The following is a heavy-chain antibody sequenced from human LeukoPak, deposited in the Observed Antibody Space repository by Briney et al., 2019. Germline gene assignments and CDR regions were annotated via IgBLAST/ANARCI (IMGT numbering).Heavy chain of an antibody. Sequence: KPGASVKVSCKAFGYTFTGYYMHWVRQAPGQGLEWMGWINPNSGDTNYGQKFQGRVTMTRDTSISTAYMELSRLRSDDTAVYYCARDLILGSSTSHIFDYWGQGTLVTVSS. CDR1: GYTFTGYY. J-gene: IGHJ4*02. CDR3: ARDLILGSSTSHIFDY. V-gene: IGHV1-2*02. D-gene: IGHD2-2*01. CDR2: INPNSGDT.